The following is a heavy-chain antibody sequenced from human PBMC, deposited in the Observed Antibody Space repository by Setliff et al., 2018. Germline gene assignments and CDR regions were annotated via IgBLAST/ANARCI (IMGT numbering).Heavy chain of an antibody. D-gene: IGHD3-16*01. CDR2: INEDGSHK. Sequence: GSLRLSCATSGFIFSNFAMSWVRQAPGKGLERLANINEDGSHKWYVDSVKGRFTISRDNAKNSLYLQMNGLRAEDTAVYYCARDPAYGAFDIWGQGTMVTVSS. J-gene: IGHJ3*02. CDR3: ARDPAYGAFDI. CDR1: GFIFSNFA. V-gene: IGHV3-7*03.